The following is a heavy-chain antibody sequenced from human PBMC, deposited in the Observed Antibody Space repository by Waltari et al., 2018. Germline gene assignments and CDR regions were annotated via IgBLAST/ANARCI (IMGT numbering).Heavy chain of an antibody. D-gene: IGHD3-22*01. J-gene: IGHJ3*02. CDR2: IYTSGST. V-gene: IGHV4-61*09. CDR1: GGSISSGSYY. CDR3: ARESITMISGAFDI. Sequence: QVQLQESGPGLVTPSQTLSLTCTVSGGSISSGSYYWSWIRQPAGKGLEWIGYIYTSGSTNYNPSLKSRVTISVDTSKNQFSLKLSSVTAADTAVYYCARESITMISGAFDIWGQGTMVTVSS.